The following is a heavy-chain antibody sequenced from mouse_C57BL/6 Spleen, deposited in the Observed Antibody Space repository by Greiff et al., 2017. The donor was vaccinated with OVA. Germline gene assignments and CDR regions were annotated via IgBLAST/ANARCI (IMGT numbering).Heavy chain of an antibody. CDR1: GFSLTSYG. D-gene: IGHD2-3*01. J-gene: IGHJ4*01. CDR3: ARNLRIDGYYAMDY. CDR2: IWSGGST. Sequence: VQLKESGPGLVQPSQRLSITCTVSGFSLTSYGVHWVRQSPGKGLEWLGVIWSGGSTDYNAAFISRLSISKDNSKSQVFFKMNSLQADDTAIYYCARNLRIDGYYAMDYWGQGTSVTVSS. V-gene: IGHV2-2*01.